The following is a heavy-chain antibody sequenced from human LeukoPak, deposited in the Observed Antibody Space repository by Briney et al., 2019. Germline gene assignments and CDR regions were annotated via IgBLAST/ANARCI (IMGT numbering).Heavy chain of an antibody. D-gene: IGHD3-10*01. V-gene: IGHV3-23*01. Sequence: PGGSLRLSCAASGFSFSSYGMTWVRQAPGKGLEWVSSISGIGGSTYYVDSVKGRFTISRDNSKNTLDLQMNSLRTEDTAVYYCAKSRLFGSGRSDAFDIWGQGTMVTVSS. CDR3: AKSRLFGSGRSDAFDI. CDR1: GFSFSSYG. CDR2: ISGIGGST. J-gene: IGHJ3*02.